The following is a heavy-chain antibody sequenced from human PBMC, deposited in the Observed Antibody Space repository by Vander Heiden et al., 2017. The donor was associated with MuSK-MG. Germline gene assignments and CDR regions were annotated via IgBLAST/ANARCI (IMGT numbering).Heavy chain of an antibody. CDR2: IIPIFGTA. CDR3: ARAVRYYYDSSGYQEDAFDI. J-gene: IGHJ3*02. CDR1: GGTFSSYA. Sequence: QVQLVQSGVEVKKPGSSVKVSCKASGGTFSSYAISWVRQAPGQGLEWMGGIIPIFGTANYAQKFQGRVTITADKSTSTAYMELSSLRSEDTAVYYCARAVRYYYDSSGYQEDAFDIWGQGTMVTVSS. V-gene: IGHV1-69*06. D-gene: IGHD3-22*01.